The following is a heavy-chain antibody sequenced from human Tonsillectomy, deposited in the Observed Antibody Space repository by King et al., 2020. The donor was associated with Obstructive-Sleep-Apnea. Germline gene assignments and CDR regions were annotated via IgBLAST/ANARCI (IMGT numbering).Heavy chain of an antibody. D-gene: IGHD6-13*01. J-gene: IGHJ4*02. CDR3: ARASSRSSRYGY. Sequence: VQLQQWGAGLLKPSETLSLTSAVYGGAFSGYYWSWICQPPVKGLVWIGGINHSGSTNYNPTLNSLVTISVDTSKNQFSLKLSSVTAADTAVYYCARASSRSSRYGYWGQGTLVTVSS. CDR2: INHSGST. V-gene: IGHV4-34*01. CDR1: GGAFSGYY.